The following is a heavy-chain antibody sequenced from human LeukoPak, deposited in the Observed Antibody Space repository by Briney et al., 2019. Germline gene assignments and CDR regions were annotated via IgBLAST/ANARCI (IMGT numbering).Heavy chain of an antibody. CDR3: ASSYFDNSLHAYDI. Sequence: GGSLRLSCAASGFTFDDYGMSRVRQAPGKGLEWVANIKQDGSEMYYVDSVKGRFTISRDNTKNSLFLHMSSLRAEDTAIYFCASSYFDNSLHAYDIWGQGTMVTVSS. D-gene: IGHD3-22*01. CDR1: GFTFDDYG. V-gene: IGHV3-7*01. CDR2: IKQDGSEM. J-gene: IGHJ3*02.